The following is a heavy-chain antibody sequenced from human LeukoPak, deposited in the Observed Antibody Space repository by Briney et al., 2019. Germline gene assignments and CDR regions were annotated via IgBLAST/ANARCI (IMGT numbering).Heavy chain of an antibody. CDR2: IKQDGSEK. J-gene: IGHJ3*02. CDR1: GFTFSDYY. CDR3: ARSGWYSAFDI. Sequence: GGSLRLSCAASGFTFSDYYMSWIRQAPGKGLEWVANIKQDGSEKYYVDSVKGRFTISRDNAKNSLYLQMNSLRAEDTAVYYCARSGWYSAFDIWGQGTMVTVSS. D-gene: IGHD6-19*01. V-gene: IGHV3-7*01.